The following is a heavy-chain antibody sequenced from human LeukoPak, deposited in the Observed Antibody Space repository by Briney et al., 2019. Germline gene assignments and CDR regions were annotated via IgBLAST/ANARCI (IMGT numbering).Heavy chain of an antibody. CDR1: GGSISSSSYY. CDR3: ARVKAVAGADY. Sequence: SETLSLTCTVSGGSISSSSYYWGWIRQPPGKGLEWIGSIYYSGSTYYNPSLKSRVTISVDTSKNQFSLKLSSVTAADTAVYYCARVKAVAGADYWGQGTLVTVSS. CDR2: IYYSGST. J-gene: IGHJ4*02. D-gene: IGHD6-19*01. V-gene: IGHV4-39*07.